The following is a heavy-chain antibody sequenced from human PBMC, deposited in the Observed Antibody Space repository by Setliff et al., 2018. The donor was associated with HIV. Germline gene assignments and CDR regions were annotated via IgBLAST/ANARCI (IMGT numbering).Heavy chain of an antibody. V-gene: IGHV1-69*13. CDR1: GGTFSSYA. CDR2: IIPIFGTA. D-gene: IGHD3-22*01. J-gene: IGHJ4*02. CDR3: ARGGNYYDSSGGFDY. Sequence: ASVMVSCKASGGTFSSYAISWVRQAPGQGLEWMGGIIPIFGTANYAQKFQGRVTITADESTSTAYMELSSLRSEDTAVYYCARGGNYYDSSGGFDYWGQGTLVTVSS.